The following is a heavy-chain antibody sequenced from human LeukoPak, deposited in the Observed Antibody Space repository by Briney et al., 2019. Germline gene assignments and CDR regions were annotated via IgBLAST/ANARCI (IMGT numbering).Heavy chain of an antibody. J-gene: IGHJ5*02. CDR1: GYTFTSYY. CDR2: INPSGGST. Sequence: ASVKVSCKASGYTFTSYYMHWVRQAPGQGLEWVGIINPSGGSTSYAQKFQGRVTMTRDTSTSTVYMELSSLRSEDTAVYYCARAIGYCSSTSCFYNWFDPWGQGTLVTVSS. CDR3: ARAIGYCSSTSCFYNWFDP. V-gene: IGHV1-46*01. D-gene: IGHD2-2*01.